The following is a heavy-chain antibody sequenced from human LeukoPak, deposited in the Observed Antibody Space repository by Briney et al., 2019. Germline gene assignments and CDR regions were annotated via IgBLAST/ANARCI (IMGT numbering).Heavy chain of an antibody. CDR2: INWNGGST. D-gene: IGHD2-2*01. CDR3: ARNLDIVVVPAAPCDY. J-gene: IGHJ4*02. Sequence: GGSLRLSCAASGFTFDDYGMSWVRQAPGKGLEWVSGINWNGGSTGYADSVKGRYTISRDNAKNSLYLQMNSLRAEDTALYYCARNLDIVVVPAAPCDYWGQGTLVTVSS. V-gene: IGHV3-20*04. CDR1: GFTFDDYG.